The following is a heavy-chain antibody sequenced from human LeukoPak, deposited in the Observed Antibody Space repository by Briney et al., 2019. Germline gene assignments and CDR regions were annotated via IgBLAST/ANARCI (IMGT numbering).Heavy chain of an antibody. Sequence: SETLSLTCTVSGGSISSSSYYWDWMRQPPGKGLEWIGSIYYSGSTYYNPSLKSRVTISVDTSKNQFSLKLSSVTAADTAVYYCARIIAAAGYYSYGMDVWGQATTVTVSS. V-gene: IGHV4-39*01. CDR1: GGSISSSSYY. J-gene: IGHJ6*02. CDR3: ARIIAAAGYYSYGMDV. D-gene: IGHD6-13*01. CDR2: IYYSGST.